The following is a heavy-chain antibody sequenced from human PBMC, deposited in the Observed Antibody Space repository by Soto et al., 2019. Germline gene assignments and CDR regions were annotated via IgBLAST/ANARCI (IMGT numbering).Heavy chain of an antibody. Sequence: PGGSLRLSCAASGFTFSSYGMHWVRQAPGKGLGWVAVISYDGSNKYYADSVKGRFTISRDNSKNTLYLQMNSLRAEDTAVYYCAKGGYYDSSGYYYWGQGTLVTVSS. CDR3: AKGGYYDSSGYYY. CDR1: GFTFSSYG. CDR2: ISYDGSNK. D-gene: IGHD3-22*01. J-gene: IGHJ4*02. V-gene: IGHV3-30*18.